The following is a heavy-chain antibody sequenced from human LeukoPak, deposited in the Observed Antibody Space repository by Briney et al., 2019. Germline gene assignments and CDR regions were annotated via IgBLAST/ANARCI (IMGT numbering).Heavy chain of an antibody. CDR1: GGSISSYY. CDR2: INHSGGT. CDR3: ARGHLKSVAWGSTRCYYYMAV. D-gene: IGHD3-16*01. V-gene: IGHV4-34*01. J-gene: IGHJ6*03. Sequence: PSETLSLTCTVSGGSISSYYWSWIRQPPGKGLEWIGEINHSGGTNYNPSLKSRVIISVDTSKNQFSLKLSSVTAADTAVYYCARGHLKSVAWGSTRCYYYMAVWGKGTTVTVSS.